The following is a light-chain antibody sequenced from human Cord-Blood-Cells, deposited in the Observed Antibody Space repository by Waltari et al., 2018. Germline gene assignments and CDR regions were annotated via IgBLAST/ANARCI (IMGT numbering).Light chain of an antibody. CDR1: NLGAKY. J-gene: IGLJ2*01. V-gene: IGLV3-1*01. CDR3: QAWDSSNVV. Sequence: SYELTQPPSVSVSPGQTASITCSGANLGAKYACWYQQKPGQSPVLVIYQDSKRPSGIPERFSGSNSGNTATLTISGTQAMDEADYYCQAWDSSNVVFGGGTKLTVL. CDR2: QDS.